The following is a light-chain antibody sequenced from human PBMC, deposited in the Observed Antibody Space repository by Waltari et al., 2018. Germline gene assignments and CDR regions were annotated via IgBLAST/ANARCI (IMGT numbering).Light chain of an antibody. J-gene: IGKJ1*01. CDR3: QQLNYFPWT. CDR1: QGITNY. V-gene: IGKV1-9*01. CDR2: SAS. Sequence: IQLTQSPSSLSASVGDRVTITCLASQGITNYLAWYQQKPGKAPRLLIYSASTLQSGVPSRFSGSGSGTDFTLTISSLQPEDFAIYYCQQLNYFPWTFGQGTRVDIK.